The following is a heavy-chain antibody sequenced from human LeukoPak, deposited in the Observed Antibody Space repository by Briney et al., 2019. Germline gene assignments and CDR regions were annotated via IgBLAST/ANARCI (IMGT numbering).Heavy chain of an antibody. D-gene: IGHD1-7*01. CDR3: ARHRKETGTTSSCFDP. CDR2: ICYSGST. CDR1: GGSISSISNY. J-gene: IGHJ5*02. V-gene: IGHV4-61*03. Sequence: SETLSLTCTVSGGSISSISNYWSWIRQPPGKGLEWVAYICYSGSTNSNPSLKSRVTIPIDTSKNHFSLKLSSVTAADTAIYHCARHRKETGTTSSCFDPWGQGALVTVSS.